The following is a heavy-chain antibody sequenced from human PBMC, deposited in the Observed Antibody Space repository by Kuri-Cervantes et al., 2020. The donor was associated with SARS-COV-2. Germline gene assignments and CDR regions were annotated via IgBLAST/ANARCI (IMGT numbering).Heavy chain of an antibody. Sequence: GGSLRLSCKGSGYSFTSYWIGWVRQMPGKGLEWMGIIYPGDSDTRYSPSFQGQVTILADKSISTAYLQWSSLKASDTAMYYCARWRYRSSSWVEDKDPLFDYWGQGTLVTVSS. CDR2: IYPGDSDT. CDR3: ARWRYRSSSWVEDKDPLFDY. CDR1: GYSFTSYW. D-gene: IGHD6-13*01. J-gene: IGHJ4*02. V-gene: IGHV5-51*01.